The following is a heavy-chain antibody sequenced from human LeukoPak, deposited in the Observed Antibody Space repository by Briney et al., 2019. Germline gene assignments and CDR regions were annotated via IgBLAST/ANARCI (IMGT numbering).Heavy chain of an antibody. CDR2: INPNSGGT. D-gene: IGHD3-3*01. CDR3: ARVTPAYYDFWSGYITPDYFDY. Sequence: ASVKVSCKASGGTFSSYAISWVRQAPGQGLEWMGWINPNSGGTNYAQKFQGRVTMTRDTSISTAYMELSRLRSDDTAVYYCARVTPAYYDFWSGYITPDYFDYWGQGTLVTVSS. J-gene: IGHJ4*02. V-gene: IGHV1-2*02. CDR1: GGTFSSYA.